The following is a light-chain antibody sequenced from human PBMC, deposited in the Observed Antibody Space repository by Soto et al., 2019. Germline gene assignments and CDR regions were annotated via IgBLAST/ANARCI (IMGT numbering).Light chain of an antibody. Sequence: SYELTQPPSVSVAPGQTARITCGGNIIGSKSVHWYQQKPGQAPVLVVYDDSDRPSGIPERFSGSNSGNTATLTVSRVEAGDEADYYCQVWDSSSDHSGVFGTGTKVTVL. V-gene: IGLV3-21*02. CDR1: IIGSKS. CDR2: DDS. CDR3: QVWDSSSDHSGV. J-gene: IGLJ1*01.